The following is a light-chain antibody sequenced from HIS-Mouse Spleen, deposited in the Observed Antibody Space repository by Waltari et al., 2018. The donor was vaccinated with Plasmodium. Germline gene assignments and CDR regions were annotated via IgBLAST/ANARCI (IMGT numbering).Light chain of an antibody. CDR2: EDS. J-gene: IGLJ3*02. Sequence: SYELTQPPSVSVSPGQTARITCSGDALPKKYAYWYQQKSCQAPCVVIYEDSKRPAGIPVMFAGSSLGTRTTLTISGAQVEDEADYYCYSTDSSGNHRVFGGGTKLTVL. V-gene: IGLV3-10*01. CDR1: ALPKKY. CDR3: YSTDSSGNHRV.